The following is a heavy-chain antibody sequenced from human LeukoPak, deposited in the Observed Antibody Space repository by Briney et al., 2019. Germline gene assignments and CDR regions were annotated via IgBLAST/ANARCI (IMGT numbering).Heavy chain of an antibody. CDR1: GYTFTSYA. CDR3: ARGGYYDILTGPAGFDP. CDR2: INAGNGNT. V-gene: IGHV1-3*01. D-gene: IGHD3-9*01. J-gene: IGHJ5*02. Sequence: ASVKVSCKASGYTFTSYAMHWVRQAPGQRLEWMGWINAGNGNTKYSQKFQGRVTITRDTSASTAYMELSSLRSEDTAVYYCARGGYYDILTGPAGFDPWGQGTLVTVSS.